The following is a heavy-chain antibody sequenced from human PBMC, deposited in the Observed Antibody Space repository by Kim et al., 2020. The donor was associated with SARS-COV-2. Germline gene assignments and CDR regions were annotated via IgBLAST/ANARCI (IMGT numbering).Heavy chain of an antibody. CDR2: ISYSGST. Sequence: SETLSLTCAVSGGSISSYYWSWIRQPPGERLEWIGYISYSGSTNYNPSLKSRVTISVDTSKNQFSLKLSSVTAADTAVYYCARHWGSERSFDYLVQGIL. CDR3: ARHWGSERSFDY. J-gene: IGHJ4*02. D-gene: IGHD3-10*01. CDR1: GGSISSYY. V-gene: IGHV4-59*08.